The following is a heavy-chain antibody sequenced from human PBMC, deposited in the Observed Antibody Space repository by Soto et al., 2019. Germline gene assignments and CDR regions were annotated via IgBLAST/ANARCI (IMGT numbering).Heavy chain of an antibody. D-gene: IGHD6-13*01. J-gene: IGHJ5*02. CDR1: GYTFTSYS. CDR3: ARDHPRIAAAGTRGP. CDR2: IISCIGNA. Sequence: GASVKVSCKASGYTFTSYSISWVRQAPGQGLEWMGWIISCIGNANSAQKLQGRVTMTADESTSTAYMELRSLRSEDTAVYYCARDHPRIAAAGTRGPWGQGTLVTVSS. V-gene: IGHV1-18*01.